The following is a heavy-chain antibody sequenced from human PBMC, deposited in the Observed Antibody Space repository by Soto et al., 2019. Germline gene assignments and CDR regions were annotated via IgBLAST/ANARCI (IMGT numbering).Heavy chain of an antibody. V-gene: IGHV6-1*01. Sequence: QVQLHQSGPGLVKPSQTLSLTCAISGDSVSRTSVAWNWIRQSPSRGLEWLGRTYYRSKWNSDYAGSVRGRITINPDTSQSQFSLQLNSVTPEDTAVYYCVRGQFSAFDCWGQGTLVTVSS. J-gene: IGHJ4*02. CDR3: VRGQFSAFDC. CDR2: TYYRSKWNS. CDR1: GDSVSRTSVA. D-gene: IGHD3-10*01.